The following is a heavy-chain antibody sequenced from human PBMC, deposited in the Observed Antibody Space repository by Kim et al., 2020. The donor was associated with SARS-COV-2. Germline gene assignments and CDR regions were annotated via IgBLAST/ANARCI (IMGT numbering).Heavy chain of an antibody. Sequence: SETLSHTCTVSGGSISTYHWTWIRQPPGKGLEGIGYVSYSGSTNYNPSLKSRVTISIDTSRNQFTRKLSAVTAADSDVYYCARHGDDVGSGYFDPWGQG. D-gene: IGHD3-10*01. CDR3: ARHGDDVGSGYFDP. J-gene: IGHJ5*02. CDR2: VSYSGST. V-gene: IGHV4-59*08. CDR1: GGSISTYH.